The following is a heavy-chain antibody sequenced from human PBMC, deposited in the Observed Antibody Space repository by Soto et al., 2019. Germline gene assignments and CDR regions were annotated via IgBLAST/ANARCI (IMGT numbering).Heavy chain of an antibody. J-gene: IGHJ3*02. Sequence: ASVKVSCKASGYTFTGYYMHWVRQAPGQGLEWMGWINPNSGGTNYAQKFQGWVTMTRDTSISTAYMELSRLRSDDTAVYYCARGAAAVGSAFDIWGQGTMVTVSS. D-gene: IGHD2-15*01. CDR3: ARGAAAVGSAFDI. CDR1: GYTFTGYY. V-gene: IGHV1-2*04. CDR2: INPNSGGT.